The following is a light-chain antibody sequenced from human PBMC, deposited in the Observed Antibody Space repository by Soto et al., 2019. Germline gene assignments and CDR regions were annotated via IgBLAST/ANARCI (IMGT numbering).Light chain of an antibody. CDR1: QPISDY. CDR3: QLHYPAHRK. Sequence: IHITHCPSSLPTSVGDRVTITCRTSQPISDYLNWYQQKPGKAPTLLIYTTSNLQSGVPSRFSGSGSATHFNLTFSSLQPKAFATFFCQLHYPAHRKFGQGTKVDI. V-gene: IGKV1-39*01. CDR2: TTS. J-gene: IGKJ1*01.